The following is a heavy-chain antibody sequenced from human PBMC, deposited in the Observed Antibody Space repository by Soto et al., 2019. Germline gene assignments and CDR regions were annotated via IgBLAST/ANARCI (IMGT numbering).Heavy chain of an antibody. Sequence: EVQLVESGGGVVQPGGSLRLACAASGFTVSSNYMSWVRQAPGKGLEWVSLIYSGGSTYYADSVKGRFTISRDNAKNTLYLQMNSLRAEDTAVYYCARDLGYCSGVTCYSGYFQHWGQGTLVTVSS. D-gene: IGHD2-15*01. CDR3: ARDLGYCSGVTCYSGYFQH. V-gene: IGHV3-66*01. J-gene: IGHJ1*01. CDR1: GFTVSSNY. CDR2: IYSGGST.